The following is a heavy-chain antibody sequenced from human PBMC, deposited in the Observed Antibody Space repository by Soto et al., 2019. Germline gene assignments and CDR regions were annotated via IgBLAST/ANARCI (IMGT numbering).Heavy chain of an antibody. D-gene: IGHD3-22*01. CDR3: ASYYYDSSVYPGAFDI. CDR2: IYYSGST. J-gene: IGHJ3*02. V-gene: IGHV4-31*03. Sequence: PSETLSLTCTVSGGSISSGGYYWSWIRQQQGKGLEWIGYIYYSGSTYYNPSLKSRVTISVDTSKNQYSLKLSSVTAADTAGYYCASYYYDSSVYPGAFDIWGQGTMVTVSS. CDR1: GGSISSGGYY.